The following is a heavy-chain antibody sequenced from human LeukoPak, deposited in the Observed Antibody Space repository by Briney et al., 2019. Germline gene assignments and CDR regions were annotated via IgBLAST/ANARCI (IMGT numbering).Heavy chain of an antibody. Sequence: SETLSLTCKVSAGSISSSSYYWGWIRQPPGKGLEWIGSIYYSGSTYYNPSLKSRVTISVDTSKNQFSLKLSSVTAADTAVYYCARGHFRGGATVSDYFDYWGQGTLVTVSS. J-gene: IGHJ4*02. CDR1: AGSISSSSYY. V-gene: IGHV4-39*07. CDR2: IYYSGST. D-gene: IGHD1-26*01. CDR3: ARGHFRGGATVSDYFDY.